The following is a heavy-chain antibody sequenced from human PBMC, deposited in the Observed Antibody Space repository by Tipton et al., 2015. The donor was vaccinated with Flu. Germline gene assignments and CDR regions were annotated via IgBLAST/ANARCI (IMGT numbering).Heavy chain of an antibody. CDR1: GFTSSDHY. Sequence: SLRLSCAASGFTSSDHYMDWVRQAPGKGLEWVGRIRNKAYSFSTEYAASVKGRFTISRDDSKNSLCLQINSLKTEDTAVYYCARSGPGYGMDVWGQGTTVTVSS. CDR3: ARSGPGYGMDV. CDR2: IRNKAYSFST. V-gene: IGHV3-72*01. J-gene: IGHJ6*02.